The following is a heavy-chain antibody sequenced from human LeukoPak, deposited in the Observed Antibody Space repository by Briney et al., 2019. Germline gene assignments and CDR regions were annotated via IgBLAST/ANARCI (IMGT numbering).Heavy chain of an antibody. J-gene: IGHJ4*02. D-gene: IGHD6-6*01. V-gene: IGHV4-31*03. CDR2: IYYSGST. CDR1: GGSISSGGYY. CDR3: ARDMGDSSSSASGVSFDY. Sequence: SGTLSLTCTVSGGSISSGGYYWSWIRQHPGKGLEWIGYIYYSGSTYYNPSLKSRVTISVDTSKNQFSLKLSSVTAADTAVYYCARDMGDSSSSASGVSFDYWGQGTLVTVSS.